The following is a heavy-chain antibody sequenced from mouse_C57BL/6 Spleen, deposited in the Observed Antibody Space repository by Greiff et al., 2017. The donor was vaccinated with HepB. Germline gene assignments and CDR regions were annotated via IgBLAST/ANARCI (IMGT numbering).Heavy chain of an antibody. CDR3: ARKFTTVVAHWYFDV. V-gene: IGHV1-80*01. CDR2: IYPGDGDT. Sequence: QVQLQQSGAELVKPGASVKISCKASGYAFSSYWMNWVKQRPGKGLEWIGQIYPGDGDTNYNGKFKGKATLTADKSSSTAYMQLSSLTSEDSAVYFCARKFTTVVAHWYFDVWGTGTTVTVSS. CDR1: GYAFSSYW. J-gene: IGHJ1*03. D-gene: IGHD1-1*01.